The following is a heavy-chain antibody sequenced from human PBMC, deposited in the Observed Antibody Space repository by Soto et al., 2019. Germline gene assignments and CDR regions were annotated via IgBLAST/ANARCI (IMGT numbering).Heavy chain of an antibody. Sequence: EVQLVESGGGLVKPGGSLRLSCAVSGFSLTDVWMNWVRQAPGKGLEWVGRIKSKTAGGTTDYAAPVKGRFTILRDDSKITLYLQMDRLITEDTAVYFCSHGYGQYFNSWGQGTLVTVSS. D-gene: IGHD5-18*01. CDR2: IKSKTAGGTT. V-gene: IGHV3-15*07. J-gene: IGHJ4*02. CDR1: GFSLTDVW. CDR3: SHGYGQYFNS.